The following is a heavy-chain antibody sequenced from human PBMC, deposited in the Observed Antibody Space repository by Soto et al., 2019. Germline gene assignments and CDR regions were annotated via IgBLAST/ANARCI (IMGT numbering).Heavy chain of an antibody. Sequence: QVHLVQSVAEVTKAGSSVNVSCKASGGTFSSHAFSWVRQAPGQGLEWVGGIIPIFETANYAQDFQGRVTISADESKNTVILDLNNLRSDDTAIYFCEIGDRSSWIGNHWGPGTQVTVS. CDR2: IIPIFETA. V-gene: IGHV1-69*01. D-gene: IGHD6-6*01. CDR1: GGTFSSHA. J-gene: IGHJ4*02. CDR3: EIGDRSSWIGNH.